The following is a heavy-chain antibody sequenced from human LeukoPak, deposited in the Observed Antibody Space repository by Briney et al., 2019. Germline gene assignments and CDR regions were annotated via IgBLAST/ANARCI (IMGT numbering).Heavy chain of an antibody. V-gene: IGHV1-3*01. Sequence: ASVKVSCKASGYTFISYAMHWVRQAPGQRLEWTGWINVGNGNTKYSQKFQGRVTITRDTSASTVYMELSSLRSEDTAVYYCARQAYCSGGSCYYYYGMDVWGQGTTVTVSS. J-gene: IGHJ6*02. CDR2: INVGNGNT. D-gene: IGHD2-15*01. CDR3: ARQAYCSGGSCYYYYGMDV. CDR1: GYTFISYA.